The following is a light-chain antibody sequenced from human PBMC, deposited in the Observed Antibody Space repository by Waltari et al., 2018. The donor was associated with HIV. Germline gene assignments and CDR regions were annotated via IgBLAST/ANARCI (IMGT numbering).Light chain of an antibody. CDR2: VEGSGSF. CDR3: ETWDSDIRV. CDR1: SGHSSYI. Sequence: QPVLTQSSSASASLESSVKLTCTLSSGHSSYIIAWHQQQPGKAPRYLMKVEGSGSFNKGSGVPDRFSGSSSGVDRYLTISNLQSEDEADYYCETWDSDIRVFGGWTKLTVL. J-gene: IGLJ2*01. V-gene: IGLV4-60*03.